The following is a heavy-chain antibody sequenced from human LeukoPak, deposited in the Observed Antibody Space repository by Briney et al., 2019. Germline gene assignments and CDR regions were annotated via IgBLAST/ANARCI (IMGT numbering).Heavy chain of an antibody. J-gene: IGHJ4*02. CDR2: IYYTGST. D-gene: IGHD6-6*01. CDR3: ARRSRSSSTYYFDY. V-gene: IGHV4-59*08. Sequence: PSETLSLTCTVSGGSISDYYWSWIRRPPGKGLEWIGYIYYTGSTNFNPSLKSRVTISVDTSKNQFSLKLSSVTVADTAVYYCARRSRSSSTYYFDYWGQGTSVSVSS. CDR1: GGSISDYY.